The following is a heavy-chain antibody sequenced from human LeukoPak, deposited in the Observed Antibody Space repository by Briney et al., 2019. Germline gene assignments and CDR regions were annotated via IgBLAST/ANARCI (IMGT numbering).Heavy chain of an antibody. CDR1: GYTFTSYA. Sequence: ASVKVSCKASGYTFTSYAMHWVRQAPGQRLGWMGWINAGNSNTKYSQKFQGRVTITRDTSASTAYMELSSLRSEDTAVYYCARDKNPLYGSGTNMWGYNWFDPWGQGTLVTVSS. D-gene: IGHD3-10*01. V-gene: IGHV1-3*01. CDR2: INAGNSNT. CDR3: ARDKNPLYGSGTNMWGYNWFDP. J-gene: IGHJ5*02.